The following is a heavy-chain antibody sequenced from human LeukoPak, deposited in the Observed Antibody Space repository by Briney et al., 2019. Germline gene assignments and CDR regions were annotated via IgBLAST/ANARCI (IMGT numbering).Heavy chain of an antibody. J-gene: IGHJ3*02. CDR1: GGSITRYY. Sequence: SETLSLTCTVSGGSITRYYWSWIRQPPGKGLEWLGYIYYRGTTNYNPSLKSRVTISVDTSKNQFSLKLSSVTAADTAVYYCARGDRGGSNAFDIWGQGTMVTVSS. V-gene: IGHV4-59*12. CDR3: ARGDRGGSNAFDI. CDR2: IYYRGTT. D-gene: IGHD2-15*01.